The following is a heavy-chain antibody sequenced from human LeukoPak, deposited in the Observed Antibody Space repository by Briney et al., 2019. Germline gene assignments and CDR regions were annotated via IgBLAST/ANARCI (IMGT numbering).Heavy chain of an antibody. CDR1: GGTFSSYA. CDR2: IIPIFGTA. D-gene: IGHD2-2*01. Sequence: ASVKVSCKASGGTFSSYAISWVRQAPGQGLEWMGGIIPIFGTANYAQKFQGRVTITADESTSTAYMELSSLRSEDTAVYYCARGPLPAAHFDYWGQGTLVTVSS. CDR3: ARGPLPAAHFDY. V-gene: IGHV1-69*13. J-gene: IGHJ4*02.